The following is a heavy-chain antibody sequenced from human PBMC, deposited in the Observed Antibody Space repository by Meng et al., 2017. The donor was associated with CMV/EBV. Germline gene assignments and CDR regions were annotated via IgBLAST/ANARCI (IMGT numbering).Heavy chain of an antibody. Sequence: GESLKISCAASGFTFSSYWMPWVRQAPGKGLAWVSRINSDESSTSYADSVKGRFTISRDNDKNTLYLKMSSLRAEDTAVYYCARDLRGGSSEGGMDVWGQGTTVTVSS. V-gene: IGHV3-74*01. J-gene: IGHJ6*02. CDR3: ARDLRGGSSEGGMDV. D-gene: IGHD6-6*01. CDR1: GFTFSSYW. CDR2: INSDESST.